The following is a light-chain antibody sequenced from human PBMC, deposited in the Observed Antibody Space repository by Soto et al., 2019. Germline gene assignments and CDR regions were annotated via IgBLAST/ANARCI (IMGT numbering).Light chain of an antibody. Sequence: EIVLTQSPGTLSLSPGERATLSCRASQCVRSSYLAWYQQKPGQAPRLLIYGASSRATGIPDRFSGSGSGTDFTLTINRLEPEDFAVYYCQQYGSSLFTFGPGT. CDR1: QCVRSSY. CDR3: QQYGSSLFT. CDR2: GAS. V-gene: IGKV3-20*01. J-gene: IGKJ3*01.